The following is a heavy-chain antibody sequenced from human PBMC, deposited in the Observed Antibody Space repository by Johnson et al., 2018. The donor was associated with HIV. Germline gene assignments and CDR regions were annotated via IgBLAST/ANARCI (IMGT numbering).Heavy chain of an antibody. CDR2: ISYDGSNK. Sequence: VQLVESGGGVVQPGRSLRLSCAASGFTFSSYAMHWVRQAPGKGLEWVAVISYDGSNKYYADSVKGRFTISRDNSKNTLYLQMNSLRAEDTAVYYCAKDLRVYTCDAFDIWGQGTMVTVSS. CDR3: AKDLRVYTCDAFDI. J-gene: IGHJ3*02. V-gene: IGHV3-30*04. D-gene: IGHD5/OR15-5a*01. CDR1: GFTFSSYA.